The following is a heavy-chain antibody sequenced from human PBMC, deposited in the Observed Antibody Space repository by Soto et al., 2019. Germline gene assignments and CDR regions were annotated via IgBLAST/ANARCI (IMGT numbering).Heavy chain of an antibody. V-gene: IGHV4-38-2*01. Sequence: SETLSLTCAVSGYVITNGYHWGWIRQPPGKELAWIGTISHSGDTYYNPSLKSRVTISIDTAKNHLSLILSSVTAADPATYYCTRIYSTTTSCFINGMAVWGQGTTVTVSS. CDR2: ISHSGDT. J-gene: IGHJ6*02. CDR3: TRIYSTTTSCFINGMAV. D-gene: IGHD2-2*01. CDR1: GYVITNGYH.